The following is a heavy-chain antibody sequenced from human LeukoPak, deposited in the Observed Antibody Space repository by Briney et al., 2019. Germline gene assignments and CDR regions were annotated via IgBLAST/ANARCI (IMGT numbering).Heavy chain of an antibody. V-gene: IGHV1-69*05. CDR1: GGIFRRPA. J-gene: IGHJ5*02. CDR3: AGEGNRIAAPDNNWFDP. D-gene: IGHD6-13*01. CDR2: IVPIFGTT. Sequence: SVKLSCKASGGIFRRPALSWVRQAPGQGREWMGGIVPIFGTTNYAPNLQGRVTFTTDESMNTAYMELTNLKFEDTAVYYCAGEGNRIAAPDNNWFDPWGQGTLVTVSS.